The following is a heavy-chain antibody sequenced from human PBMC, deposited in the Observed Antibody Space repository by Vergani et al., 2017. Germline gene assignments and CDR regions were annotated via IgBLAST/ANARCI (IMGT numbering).Heavy chain of an antibody. J-gene: IGHJ4*02. Sequence: EVQLVESGGGFVQPGGSLRLSCAASGFTFSSSNMNWVRQAPGKGLEWVSSISSTSKTIYYADSVKGRFTISRDNAMNSLYLQMSSLRPDDTAVYYCVRTDGYIWDYWGQGTLVTISS. CDR1: GFTFSSSN. V-gene: IGHV3-48*01. D-gene: IGHD5-24*01. CDR3: VRTDGYIWDY. CDR2: ISSTSKTI.